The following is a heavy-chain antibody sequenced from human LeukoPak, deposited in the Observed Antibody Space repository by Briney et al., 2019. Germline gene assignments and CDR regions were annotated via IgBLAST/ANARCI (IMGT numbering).Heavy chain of an antibody. CDR1: GHTFTSDG. J-gene: IGHJ2*01. V-gene: IGHV1-18*01. Sequence: ASVKVSCKASGHTFTSDGISWVRQAPGQGLEWMGWVSAYNGNTNYAQKLQGTVTMTTDTSTSTAYMELRSLRSDDTAVYYCARDTAMAPNWYFDLWGRGTLVTVSS. CDR2: VSAYNGNT. D-gene: IGHD5-18*01. CDR3: ARDTAMAPNWYFDL.